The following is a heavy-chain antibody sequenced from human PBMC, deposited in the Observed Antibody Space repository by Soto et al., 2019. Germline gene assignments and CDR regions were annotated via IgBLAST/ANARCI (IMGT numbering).Heavy chain of an antibody. CDR2: ISSDGTNV. Sequence: VQLVESGGGLVQPGGSLRLSCAASGFTLSSYWMHWVRQAPGKGLVWVSRISSDGTNVLHADSVKGRFTVSRDNAKNTFYLQMDSLRAEDTAVYYCARDQTVSGPSTLDSWGRGTRVAVSS. D-gene: IGHD6-19*01. J-gene: IGHJ4*02. CDR3: ARDQTVSGPSTLDS. V-gene: IGHV3-74*01. CDR1: GFTLSSYW.